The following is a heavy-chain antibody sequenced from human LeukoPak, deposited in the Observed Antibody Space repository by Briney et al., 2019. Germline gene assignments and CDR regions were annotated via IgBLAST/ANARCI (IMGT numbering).Heavy chain of an antibody. D-gene: IGHD6-13*01. J-gene: IGHJ3*02. CDR3: ARAYSSSWLSAFDI. V-gene: IGHV4-4*09. CDR1: GVSISSYY. Sequence: SETLSLTCTVSGVSISSYYWSWIRQPPGKGLEWIGYIDTSGSTNHNPSLKSQVTISSDTSKNQFSLKLSSVTAADTAVYYCARAYSSSWLSAFDIWGQGTMVTVSS. CDR2: IDTSGST.